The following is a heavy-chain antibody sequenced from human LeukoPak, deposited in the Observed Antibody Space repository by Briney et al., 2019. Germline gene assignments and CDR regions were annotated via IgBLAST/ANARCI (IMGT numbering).Heavy chain of an antibody. CDR3: ARVGGAGSTSCYTGGDYYYYMDV. J-gene: IGHJ6*03. D-gene: IGHD2-2*02. Sequence: GGSLRLSCAASGFTVSSNYMSWVRQAPGKGLEWVSVIYSCGSTYYADSVKGRFTISRDNSKNTLYLQMNSLRAEDTAVYYCARVGGAGSTSCYTGGDYYYYMDVWGKGTTVTVSS. CDR2: IYSCGST. CDR1: GFTVSSNY. V-gene: IGHV3-66*01.